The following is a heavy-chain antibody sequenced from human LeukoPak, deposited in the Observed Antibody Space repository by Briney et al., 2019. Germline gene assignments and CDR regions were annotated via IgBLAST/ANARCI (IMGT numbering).Heavy chain of an antibody. CDR1: GFTFDDYA. Sequence: SLRLSCAASGFTFDDYAMHWVRQVPGKGLEWVSSISWNSGRIGYADSVKGRFTISRENAKNSLYLQMNSLRAEDTALYYCAKIPSIYYGMDVWGQGTTVTVSS. J-gene: IGHJ6*02. CDR3: AKIPSIYYGMDV. CDR2: ISWNSGRI. V-gene: IGHV3-9*01.